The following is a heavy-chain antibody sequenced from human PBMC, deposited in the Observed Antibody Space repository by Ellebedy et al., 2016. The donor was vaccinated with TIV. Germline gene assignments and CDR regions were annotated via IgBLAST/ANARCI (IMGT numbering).Heavy chain of an antibody. V-gene: IGHV3-30*03. CDR1: GFTFSNYW. J-gene: IGHJ2*01. CDR3: ARGYYDTSASYFNRYLDL. Sequence: GGSLRLXCAASGFTFSNYWMHWVRQAPGKGLEWLAVTSNDENNKYYADSVKGRFTISRDNSKSTLYLQMNSLRADDTAVFFCARGYYDTSASYFNRYLDLWGPGTLVTVSS. CDR2: TSNDENNK. D-gene: IGHD3-22*01.